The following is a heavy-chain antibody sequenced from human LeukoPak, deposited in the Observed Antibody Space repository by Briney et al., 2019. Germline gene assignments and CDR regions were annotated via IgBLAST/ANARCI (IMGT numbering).Heavy chain of an antibody. CDR2: ISSSSSYI. J-gene: IGHJ4*02. CDR1: GFTFSSSS. D-gene: IGHD3-3*01. V-gene: IGHV3-21*01. CDR3: ATSDDLWSGMDN. Sequence: GGSLRLSCAVSGFTFSSSSMNWVRQAPGKGLEWVSSISSSSSYIYYADSVKGRFTISRDNAKNSLYLQMDSLRAGDTAVYYCATSDDLWSGMDNWGQGTLVTVSS.